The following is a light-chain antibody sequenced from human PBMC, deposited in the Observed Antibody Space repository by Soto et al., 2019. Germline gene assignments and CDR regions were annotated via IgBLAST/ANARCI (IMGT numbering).Light chain of an antibody. CDR3: QQRSNWPPS. J-gene: IGKJ1*01. Sequence: PGERATLSCRASQSVSSYLAWYQQKPGQAPRLLIYDASNRATGIPARFSGSGSGTDFTLTISSLEPEDFAVYYCQQRSNWPPSFGQGTKVEIK. CDR2: DAS. CDR1: QSVSSY. V-gene: IGKV3-11*01.